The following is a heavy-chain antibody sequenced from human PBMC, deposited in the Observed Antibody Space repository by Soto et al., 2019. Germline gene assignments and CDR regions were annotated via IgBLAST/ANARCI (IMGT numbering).Heavy chain of an antibody. CDR3: AREIIEVMGAIRWFDH. CDR1: GFTFSSHW. V-gene: IGHV3-74*01. CDR2: IRGDGSST. D-gene: IGHD6-19*01. J-gene: IGHJ5*02. Sequence: EVQLVESGGGLVQPGGSLRLSCVGSGFTFSSHWMHWVRQTPGKGPVWVSRIRGDGSSTAYAESVRGRFAISRDNDKNTLYLQMNNLRAEDSAVSFCAREIIEVMGAIRWFDHWGLGTQVTVSS.